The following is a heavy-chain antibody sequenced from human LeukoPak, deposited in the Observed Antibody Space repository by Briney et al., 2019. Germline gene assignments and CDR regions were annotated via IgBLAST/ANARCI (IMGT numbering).Heavy chain of an antibody. D-gene: IGHD1-26*01. CDR2: SYYSGST. CDR3: ARHDVVGATTGLRSDAFDI. V-gene: IGHV4-59*08. J-gene: IGHJ3*02. CDR1: GGSISSYY. Sequence: SETLSLTCTVSGGSISSYYWSWIRQPPGKGLEWIGCSYYSGSTNYNPSLKSRVTISVDTSKNQFSLKLSSVTAADTAVYYCARHDVVGATTGLRSDAFDIWGQGTMVTVSS.